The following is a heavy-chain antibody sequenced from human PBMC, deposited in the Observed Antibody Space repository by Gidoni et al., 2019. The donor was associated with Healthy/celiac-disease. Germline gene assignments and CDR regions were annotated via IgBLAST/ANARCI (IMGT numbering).Heavy chain of an antibody. J-gene: IGHJ6*02. D-gene: IGHD6-13*01. CDR2: ISGSGGST. V-gene: IGHV3-23*04. CDR1: GFTFRSSA. Sequence: EVQLVESGGGLVQPGGSLRLPCAAYGFTFRSSAMSWVRQAPGKGLEWVSAISGSGGSTYYADSVKGRFTISRDNSKNTLYLQMNSLRAEDTAVYYCAKELEQQPYYYYYYGMDVWGQGTTVTVSS. CDR3: AKELEQQPYYYYYYGMDV.